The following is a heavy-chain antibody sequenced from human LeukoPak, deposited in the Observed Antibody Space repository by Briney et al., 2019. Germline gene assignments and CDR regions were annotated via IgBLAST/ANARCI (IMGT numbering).Heavy chain of an antibody. CDR1: GFTFSNYA. D-gene: IGHD1-26*01. CDR2: ISGSGGST. J-gene: IGHJ4*02. Sequence: GGSLRLSCAASGFTFSNYAMSWIRQAPGKGLEWVSTISGSGGSTFYADSVKGRFTISRDNPKNTLYLQMNSLRAEETALYYCAKDASGSYYVDYWGQGILVTVSS. V-gene: IGHV3-23*01. CDR3: AKDASGSYYVDY.